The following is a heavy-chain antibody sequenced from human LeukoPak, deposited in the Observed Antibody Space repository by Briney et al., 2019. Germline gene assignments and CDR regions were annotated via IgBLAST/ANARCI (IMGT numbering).Heavy chain of an antibody. D-gene: IGHD6-19*01. CDR2: IRSKANSYAT. CDR3: TRLRSSGWYIWFDP. CDR1: GFTFSGSA. J-gene: IGHJ5*02. Sequence: PGGSLRLSCAASGFTFSGSAMHWVRQASGKGLEWVGRIRSKANSYATAYAASVKGRFTISRDDSKNTAYLQMNSLKTEDTAVYYCTRLRSSGWYIWFDPWGQGTLVTVSS. V-gene: IGHV3-73*01.